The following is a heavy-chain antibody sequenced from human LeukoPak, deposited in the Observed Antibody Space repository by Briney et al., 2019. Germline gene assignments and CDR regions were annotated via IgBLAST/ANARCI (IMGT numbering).Heavy chain of an antibody. CDR2: IYYSGST. D-gene: IGHD1-14*01. V-gene: IGHV4-31*03. CDR1: GGSISSGGYY. Sequence: SQTLSLTCTVSGGSISSGGYYWSWIRQHAGKGLEWIGYIYYSGSTYYNPSLRSRLTISVDTSKNQFSLKLSSVTAADTAVYYCARDNRHSWFDPWGQGTLVTVSS. CDR3: ARDNRHSWFDP. J-gene: IGHJ5*02.